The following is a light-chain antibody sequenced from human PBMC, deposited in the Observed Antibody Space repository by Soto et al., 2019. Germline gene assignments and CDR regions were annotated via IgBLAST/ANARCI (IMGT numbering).Light chain of an antibody. J-gene: IGLJ1*01. CDR3: SSYSSTSSRV. Sequence: QSVLTQPASMSGSPGQSITISCTGTSSDAGGYDYVSWYQQHAGKAPKLVIYEVSNRPSGVSNRFSGFKSGNTASLIISGLQAEDEADYYCSSYSSTSSRVFGTGTKVTVL. V-gene: IGLV2-14*01. CDR1: SSDAGGYDY. CDR2: EVS.